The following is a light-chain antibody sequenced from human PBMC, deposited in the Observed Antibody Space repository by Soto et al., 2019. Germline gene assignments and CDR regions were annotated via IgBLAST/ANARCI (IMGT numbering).Light chain of an antibody. CDR2: GAS. CDR3: QQTYTTPEIT. CDR1: QSISIS. V-gene: IGKV1-39*01. Sequence: DIQITQAPSSLSASGGDRVTITCRASQSISISLNWYQLKPGKAPNLLMYGASYLKSGVPTRFSGSGSGTDFTLTVSSLQPEDFATYYCQQTYTTPEITFGQGTRLEIK. J-gene: IGKJ5*01.